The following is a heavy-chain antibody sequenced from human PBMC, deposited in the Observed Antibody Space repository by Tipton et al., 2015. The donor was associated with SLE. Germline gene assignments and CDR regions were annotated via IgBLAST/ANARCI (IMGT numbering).Heavy chain of an antibody. V-gene: IGHV4-39*01. CDR1: GGSISSSSYY. J-gene: IGHJ4*02. D-gene: IGHD6-19*01. CDR2: IYYSGST. CDR3: ARTVPEGAVAGFDY. Sequence: TLSLTCTVSGGSISSSSYYWGWIRQPPGKGLEWIGSIYYSGSTYYNPSLKSRVTISVDTSKNQFSLKLSSVTAADTAVYYCARTVPEGAVAGFDYWGQGTLVTVSS.